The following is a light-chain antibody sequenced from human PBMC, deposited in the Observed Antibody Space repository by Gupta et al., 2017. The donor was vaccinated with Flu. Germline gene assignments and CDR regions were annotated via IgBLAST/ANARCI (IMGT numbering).Light chain of an antibody. CDR1: QSILHSNGYHY. CDR2: LGS. V-gene: IGKV2-28*01. J-gene: IGKJ4*01. CDR3: MQALQSPSLT. Sequence: DIVMTQPPLYLPATPRQSASISCRSSQSILHSNGYHYLDWYLQKPGQSPQLLIYLGSHRVCGVRYRFSGSGVGTDFTLKISSWEAEDVGVYYCMQALQSPSLTFGGGTKVEIK.